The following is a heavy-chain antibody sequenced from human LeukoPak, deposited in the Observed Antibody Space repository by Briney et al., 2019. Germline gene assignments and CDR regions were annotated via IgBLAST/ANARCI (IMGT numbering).Heavy chain of an antibody. CDR3: ARGSLGTIAVAGTLDY. CDR1: GFTFNTYT. CDR2: IWYDGSNK. Sequence: GGSLRLSCAASGFTFNTYTMNWVRQAPGKGLEWVAVIWYDGSNKYYADSVKGRFTISRDNSKNTLYLQMNSLRAEDTAVYYCARGSLGTIAVAGTLDYWGQGILVTVSS. V-gene: IGHV3-33*08. J-gene: IGHJ4*02. D-gene: IGHD6-19*01.